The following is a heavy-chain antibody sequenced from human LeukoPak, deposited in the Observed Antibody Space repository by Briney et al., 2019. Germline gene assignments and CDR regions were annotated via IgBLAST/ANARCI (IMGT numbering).Heavy chain of an antibody. CDR1: GFTFSDYY. CDR3: AKARSPFCGGDCYPLDY. D-gene: IGHD2-21*02. CDR2: ISSNGVTT. Sequence: GGSLRLSCAASGFTFSDYYMSWIRQAPGKGLEWVSYISSNGVTTYYADSVKGRFTISRDNSKNTLYLQVNSLRAEDTAVYYCAKARSPFCGGDCYPLDYWGQGTPVTVSS. J-gene: IGHJ4*02. V-gene: IGHV3-11*01.